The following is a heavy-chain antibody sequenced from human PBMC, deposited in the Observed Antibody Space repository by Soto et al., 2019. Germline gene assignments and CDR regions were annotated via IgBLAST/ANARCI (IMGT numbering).Heavy chain of an antibody. CDR1: GLSFSSSW. J-gene: IGHJ4*02. CDR2: IKEDGSET. Sequence: EVQLVESGGGLVQPGGSLRLSCAASGLSFSSSWMSWVRQAPGKGLEWVANIKEDGSETYYVDSVEGRFTISRDNANNSLYLQMNGVRAADTAVSYCVRDKFWGQGTLVTVSS. V-gene: IGHV3-7*01. CDR3: VRDKF.